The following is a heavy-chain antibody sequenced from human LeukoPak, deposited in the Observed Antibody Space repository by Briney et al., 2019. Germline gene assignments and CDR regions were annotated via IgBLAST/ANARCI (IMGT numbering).Heavy chain of an antibody. J-gene: IGHJ4*02. CDR3: ASIAAAGGDY. CDR1: GGTFSSYA. D-gene: IGHD6-13*01. CDR2: INPNSGGT. V-gene: IGHV1-2*06. Sequence: ASVKVSCKASGGTFSSYAISWVRQAPGQGLEWMGRINPNSGGTNYAQKFQGRVTMTRDTSISTAYMELSRLRSDDTAVYYCASIAAAGGDYWGQGALVTVSS.